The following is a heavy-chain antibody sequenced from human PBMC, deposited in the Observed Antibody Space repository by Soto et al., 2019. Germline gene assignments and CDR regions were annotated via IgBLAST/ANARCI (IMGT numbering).Heavy chain of an antibody. CDR1: GFTFSSYA. CDR3: AKSIVVVVAARQFPFDY. V-gene: IGHV3-23*01. J-gene: IGHJ4*02. D-gene: IGHD2-15*01. CDR2: ISGSGGST. Sequence: GGSLRLSCAASGFTFSSYAMSWVRQAPGKGLEWVSAISGSGGSTYYADSVKGRFTISRDNSKNTLYLQMNSLRAEDTAVYYCAKSIVVVVAARQFPFDYWGQGTLVTVSS.